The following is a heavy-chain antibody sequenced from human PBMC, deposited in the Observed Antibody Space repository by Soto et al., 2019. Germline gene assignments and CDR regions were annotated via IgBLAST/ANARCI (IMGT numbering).Heavy chain of an antibody. CDR3: AKAWGDYLYAFDI. CDR1: GFTFSSYA. J-gene: IGHJ3*02. D-gene: IGHD4-17*01. Sequence: PGGSLRLSCAASGFTFSSYAMSWVRQAPGKGLEWVSAISGSGGSTYYADSVKGRFTISRDNSKNTLYLQMNSLRAEGTAVYYCAKAWGDYLYAFDIWGQGTMVTVSS. CDR2: ISGSGGST. V-gene: IGHV3-23*01.